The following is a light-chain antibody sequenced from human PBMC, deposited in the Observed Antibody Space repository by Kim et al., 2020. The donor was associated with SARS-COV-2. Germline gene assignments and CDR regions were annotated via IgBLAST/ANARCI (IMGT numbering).Light chain of an antibody. Sequence: SVGDRVTITCRARQSISSYLNWYQQRPGKAPKLLIYAASSLQSGVPSRFSGSGAGTDFTLTISSLQPEDFATYYCQQSYSTLTWTFGQGTKVDIK. CDR3: QQSYSTLTWT. CDR2: AAS. V-gene: IGKV1-39*01. CDR1: QSISSY. J-gene: IGKJ1*01.